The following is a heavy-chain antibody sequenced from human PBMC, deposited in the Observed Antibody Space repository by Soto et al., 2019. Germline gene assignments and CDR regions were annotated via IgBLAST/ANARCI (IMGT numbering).Heavy chain of an antibody. V-gene: IGHV4-30-4*01. D-gene: IGHD4-17*01. J-gene: IGHJ5*02. Sequence: SETLSLTCTVSGDSISSGDYYWSWIRQPPGKGLEWIGYIYYSGSTYYNPSLKSRVTLFADTSRNQFSLKMKSVTVADTALYFCARQVYGDYLGGNWFDPWGQGALVTVSS. CDR3: ARQVYGDYLGGNWFDP. CDR2: IYYSGST. CDR1: GDSISSGDYY.